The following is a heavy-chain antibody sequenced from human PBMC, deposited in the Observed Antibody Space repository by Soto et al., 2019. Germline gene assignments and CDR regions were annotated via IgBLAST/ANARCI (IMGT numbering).Heavy chain of an antibody. Sequence: PGGSLRLSCAASGFTFGDYAMQWVRQAPGKGLEWVSAISWNGGSIDYADSVKGRFTISRDNAKNSLYLQMNSLRAEDTALYYCAKSHTTSGWYVTTDYWGQGTRVTVSS. V-gene: IGHV3-9*01. CDR2: ISWNGGSI. J-gene: IGHJ4*02. CDR1: GFTFGDYA. CDR3: AKSHTTSGWYVTTDY. D-gene: IGHD6-19*01.